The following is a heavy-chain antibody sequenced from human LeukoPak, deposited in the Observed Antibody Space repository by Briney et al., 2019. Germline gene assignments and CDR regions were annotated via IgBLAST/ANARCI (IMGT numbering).Heavy chain of an antibody. D-gene: IGHD3-22*01. CDR3: ARVRLPYYDSSGFDAFDI. Sequence: GSLRLSCAASGFPFSSSWMTWVRQAPGKGLDWVATLNHDGSEKYYVDSVKGRFTISRDNAKNSLYLQMNSLRAEDTAVYYCARVRLPYYDSSGFDAFDIWGQGTMVTVSS. CDR2: LNHDGSEK. J-gene: IGHJ3*02. CDR1: GFPFSSSW. V-gene: IGHV3-7*01.